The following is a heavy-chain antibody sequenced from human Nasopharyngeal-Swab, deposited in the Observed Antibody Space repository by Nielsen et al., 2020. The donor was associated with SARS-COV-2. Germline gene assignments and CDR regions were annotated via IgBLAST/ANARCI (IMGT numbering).Heavy chain of an antibody. Sequence: SVKVSCKVSGGTFNSYSFSWVRQAPGQGLEWMGRIIPLIGTPDYAQKFQGRVTITADESTSTAYMELSSLRSEDTAVYYCARVKVGATTWGYYYYYMDVWGKGTTVTVSS. D-gene: IGHD1-26*01. CDR3: ARVKVGATTWGYYYYYMDV. CDR1: GGTFNSYS. V-gene: IGHV1-69*08. J-gene: IGHJ6*03. CDR2: IIPLIGTP.